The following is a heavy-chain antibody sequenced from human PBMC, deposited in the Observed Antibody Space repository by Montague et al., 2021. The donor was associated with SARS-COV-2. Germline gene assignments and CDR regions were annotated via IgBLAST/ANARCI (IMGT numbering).Heavy chain of an antibody. V-gene: IGHV4-59*01. CDR2: IYYGGST. Sequence: SETLSLTCTVSGGSISSYYWSWIRQPPGKGLEWIGYIYYGGSTNYNPSLKIRGTISVDTSKNQFSLKLSSVTAADTAVYYCARGSGWMGNAFDIWGQGTMVTVSS. J-gene: IGHJ3*02. CDR3: ARGSGWMGNAFDI. D-gene: IGHD6-19*01. CDR1: GGSISSYY.